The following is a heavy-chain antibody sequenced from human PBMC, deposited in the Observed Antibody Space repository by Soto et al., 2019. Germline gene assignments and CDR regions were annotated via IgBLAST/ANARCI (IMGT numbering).Heavy chain of an antibody. Sequence: QVQLVQSGAEVKKPGASVKVSCEASGYTFSNYAMHWVRQAPGQRLEWMGWINAGNGNTKYSQNFQGRVTITRDTSAGTAYMELGSLRFEDTVVYFCAREERCGGWGVGYYYGMAGLGQGTTVTVSS. V-gene: IGHV1-3*01. D-gene: IGHD2-21*01. CDR2: INAGNGNT. J-gene: IGHJ6*02. CDR1: GYTFSNYA. CDR3: AREERCGGWGVGYYYGMAG.